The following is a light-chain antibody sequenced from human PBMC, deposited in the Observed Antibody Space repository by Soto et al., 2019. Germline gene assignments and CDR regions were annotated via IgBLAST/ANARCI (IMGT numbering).Light chain of an antibody. CDR1: SSDVGAYNF. CDR2: EVT. CDR3: SSYAGSITFYV. J-gene: IGLJ1*01. Sequence: QSALAQPPSASGSPGQSVTISCTGTSSDVGAYNFVSWYQQLPGKAPKLMIYEVTKRPSGVPDRFSGSKSGNTASLTVSGLQAEDEADYYCSSYAGSITFYVFGTGTKLTVL. V-gene: IGLV2-8*01.